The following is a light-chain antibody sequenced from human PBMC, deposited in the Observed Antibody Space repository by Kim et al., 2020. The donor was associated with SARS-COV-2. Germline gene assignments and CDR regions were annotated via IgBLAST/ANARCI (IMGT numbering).Light chain of an antibody. V-gene: IGLV9-49*01. J-gene: IGLJ2*01. Sequence: TCTLSSGYSNYKVDWYQQGPGKGPRFVMRVGTGGIVGSKGDGIPDRFSVLGSGLNRYLTIKNIQEEDESDYHCGADHGSGSNFLVVFGGGTQLTVL. CDR3: GADHGSGSNFLVV. CDR1: SGYSNYK. CDR2: VGTGGIVG.